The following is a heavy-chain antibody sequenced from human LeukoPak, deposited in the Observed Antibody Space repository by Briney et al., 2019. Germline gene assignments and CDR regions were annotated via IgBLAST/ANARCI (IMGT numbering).Heavy chain of an antibody. V-gene: IGHV1-46*01. CDR2: IGPAGTNT. Sequence: ASVTLSHTTSGYTFSNYYMHWVRLAPGQGLEWMRLIGPAGTNTNYAPKVQSRVTVTRDTSTTTVYMELSSLSYEDTAVYYCAREESGGFFDYWGQG. D-gene: IGHD2-8*02. J-gene: IGHJ4*02. CDR3: AREESGGFFDY. CDR1: GYTFSNYY.